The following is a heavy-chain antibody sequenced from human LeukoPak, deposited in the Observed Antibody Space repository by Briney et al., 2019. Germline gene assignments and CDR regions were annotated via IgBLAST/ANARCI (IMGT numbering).Heavy chain of an antibody. Sequence: GGSLRLSCAASGFTVSSNYMSWVRQAPGKGLEWVSVIYSGGSTYYADSVKGRSTISRDNSKNTLYLQMNSLRAEDTAVYYCARLYYDYAFSYWGQGTLVTVSS. V-gene: IGHV3-53*01. CDR3: ARLYYDYAFSY. D-gene: IGHD3-16*01. CDR1: GFTVSSNY. CDR2: IYSGGST. J-gene: IGHJ4*02.